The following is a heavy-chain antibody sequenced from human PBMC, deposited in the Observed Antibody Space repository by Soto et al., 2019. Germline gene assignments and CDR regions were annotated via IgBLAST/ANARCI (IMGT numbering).Heavy chain of an antibody. V-gene: IGHV3-30-3*01. CDR1: GFTFSSYA. CDR3: ARNQWEQRRNDAFDV. CDR2: ISYDGSKK. J-gene: IGHJ3*01. Sequence: QVQLVESGGGVVQPGRSLRLSCAASGFTFSSYAMYWVRQAPGKGLEWVAVISYDGSKKYYADSVKGRFTISRDNSKNTLYLQMNSLRGEDTAVYYCARNQWEQRRNDAFDVWGQGTTVIVSS. D-gene: IGHD1-26*01.